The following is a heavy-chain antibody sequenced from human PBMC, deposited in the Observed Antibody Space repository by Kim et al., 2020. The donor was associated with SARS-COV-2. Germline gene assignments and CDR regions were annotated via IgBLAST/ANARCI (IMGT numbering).Heavy chain of an antibody. Sequence: GGSLRLSCAASGFTFSSYCMHWVRQAPGKGLEWVAVIWYDGSNKYYADSVKGRFTISRDTSKNTLYLQMNSLRAEDTAVYYCARDDWGFDYWGQGTLVTVSS. CDR1: GFTFSSYC. V-gene: IGHV3-33*08. D-gene: IGHD3-9*01. CDR2: IWYDGSNK. J-gene: IGHJ4*02. CDR3: ARDDWGFDY.